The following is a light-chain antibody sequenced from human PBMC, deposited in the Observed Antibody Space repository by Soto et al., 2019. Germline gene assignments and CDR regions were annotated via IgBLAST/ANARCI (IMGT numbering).Light chain of an antibody. CDR2: KAS. CDR3: QTERT. V-gene: IGKV1-5*03. J-gene: IGKJ1*01. Sequence: DIQMTQSPSTLSASVGDRVTITCRASQSISSWLAWYQQKPGKAPKLLIYKASSLESGVPSRFSGSGSGTEFTLTISSLQPDDFAIYYCQTERTFGQGTKVDIK. CDR1: QSISSW.